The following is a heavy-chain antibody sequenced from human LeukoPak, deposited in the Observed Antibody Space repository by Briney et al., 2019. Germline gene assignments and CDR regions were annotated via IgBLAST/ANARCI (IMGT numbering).Heavy chain of an antibody. CDR1: GGSISSGDYY. CDR3: AREVVVTADPQYYFDY. CDR2: IYYSGST. Sequence: PSETLSLTCTVSGGSISSGDYYWSWIRQPPGKGLEWIGYIYYSGSTYYNPSLKSRVTISVDTSKNQFSLKLSSVTAADTAVYYCAREVVVTADPQYYFDYWGQGTLVTVSS. D-gene: IGHD2-21*02. V-gene: IGHV4-30-4*01. J-gene: IGHJ4*02.